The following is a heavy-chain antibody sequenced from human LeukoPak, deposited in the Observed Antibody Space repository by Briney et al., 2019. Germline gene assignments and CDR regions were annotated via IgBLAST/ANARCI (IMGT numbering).Heavy chain of an antibody. CDR1: GGSFSGYY. V-gene: IGHV4-34*01. CDR2: INHSGST. J-gene: IGHJ4*02. D-gene: IGHD3-10*01. CDR3: ARGEGGSGTFDY. Sequence: PSETLSLTCAVYGGSFSGYYWSWIRQPPGKGLEWIGEINHSGSTNYNPSLKSRVTISVDRSKNQFSLKLSSVTAADTAVYYCARGEGGSGTFDYWGQGTLVTVSS.